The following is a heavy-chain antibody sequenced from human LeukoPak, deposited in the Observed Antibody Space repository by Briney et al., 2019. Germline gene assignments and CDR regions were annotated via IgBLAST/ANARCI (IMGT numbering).Heavy chain of an antibody. Sequence: GSSVKVSCKASGGTFSSYAISWVRQAPGQGLEWMGGIIPIFGTANYAQKFQGRVTITADESTSTAYMELSSLRSEDTAVYYCARHHREVLRYFDWLFPPYFDYWGQGTLVTVSS. V-gene: IGHV1-69*01. CDR3: ARHHREVLRYFDWLFPPYFDY. CDR1: GGTFSSYA. CDR2: IIPIFGTA. J-gene: IGHJ4*02. D-gene: IGHD3-9*01.